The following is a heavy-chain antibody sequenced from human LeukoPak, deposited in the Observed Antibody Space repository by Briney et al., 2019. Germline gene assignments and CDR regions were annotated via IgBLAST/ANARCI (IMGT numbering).Heavy chain of an antibody. CDR2: ISAYNGNT. CDR1: GYAFTSYG. CDR3: ARGYIVLMVYAGSYFQH. J-gene: IGHJ1*01. Sequence: ASVKVSCKASGYAFTSYGISWVRQAPGQGLEWMGWISAYNGNTNYAQKLQGRVTMTTDTSTSTAYMELRSLRSDDTAVYYCARGYIVLMVYAGSYFQHWGQGTLVTVSS. D-gene: IGHD2-8*01. V-gene: IGHV1-18*01.